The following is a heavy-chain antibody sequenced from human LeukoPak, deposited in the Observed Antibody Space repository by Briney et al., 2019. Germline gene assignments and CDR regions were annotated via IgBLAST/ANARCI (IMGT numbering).Heavy chain of an antibody. D-gene: IGHD6-6*01. V-gene: IGHV4-59*08. CDR3: ARHSSSVRLPL. Sequence: SETLSLTCTVSGGSISSSYWSWIRQPPGKGLEWIGYMHYSGNTNYNPSLKSRVTISVDTSKNQFSLNLSSVTAADTAVYYCARHSSSVRLPLWGQGTLVTVSS. CDR1: GGSISSSY. CDR2: MHYSGNT. J-gene: IGHJ4*02.